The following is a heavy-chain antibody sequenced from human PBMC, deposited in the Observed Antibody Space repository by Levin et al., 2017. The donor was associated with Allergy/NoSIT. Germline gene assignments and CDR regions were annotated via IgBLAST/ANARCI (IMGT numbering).Heavy chain of an antibody. Sequence: PGGSLRLSCAASGFTFSFYGMHWVRQAPGKGLEWVTLIWNHGSRTDYADSVKGRFTTSRDNSKNMVYLQMSRLRAEDTAVYYCARLGIPVEGGDYYYGMDVWGQGTTVTVSS. V-gene: IGHV3-33*01. CDR1: GFTFSFYG. CDR2: IWNHGSRT. J-gene: IGHJ6*02. CDR3: ARLGIPVEGGDYYYGMDV. D-gene: IGHD6-19*01.